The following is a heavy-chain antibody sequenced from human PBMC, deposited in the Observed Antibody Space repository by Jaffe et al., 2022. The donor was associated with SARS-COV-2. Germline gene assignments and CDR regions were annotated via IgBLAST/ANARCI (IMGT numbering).Heavy chain of an antibody. D-gene: IGHD2-15*01. CDR3: ARGVCSGGSCYGVHSPSLLYYYYMDV. V-gene: IGHV4-34*01. J-gene: IGHJ6*03. Sequence: QVQLQQWGAGLLKPSETLSLTCAVYGGSFSGYYWSWIRQPPGKGLEWIGEINHSGSTNYNPSLKSRVTISVDTSKNQFSLKLSSVTAADTAVYYCARGVCSGGSCYGVHSPSLLYYYYMDVWGKGTTVTVSS. CDR2: INHSGST. CDR1: GGSFSGYY.